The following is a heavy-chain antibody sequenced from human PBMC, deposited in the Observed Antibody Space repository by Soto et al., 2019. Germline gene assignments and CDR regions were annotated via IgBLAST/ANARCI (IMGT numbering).Heavy chain of an antibody. CDR3: AKDVVVGATPGLGDYYYYYGMDV. V-gene: IGHV3-30*18. Sequence: GGSLRLSCAASGFTFSSYGMHWVRQAPGKXLEWVAVISYDGSNKYYADSVKGRFTISRDNSKNTLYLQMNSLRAEDTAVYYCAKDVVVGATPGLGDYYYYYGMDVWGQGTTVTVSS. D-gene: IGHD1-26*01. J-gene: IGHJ6*02. CDR1: GFTFSSYG. CDR2: ISYDGSNK.